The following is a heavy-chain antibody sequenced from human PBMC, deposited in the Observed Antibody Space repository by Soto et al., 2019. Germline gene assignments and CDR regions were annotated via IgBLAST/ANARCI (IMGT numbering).Heavy chain of an antibody. CDR2: ISVYNGDT. CDR3: ARVYCGGDCFSGGDFDY. CDR1: GYTFTTYG. V-gene: IGHV1-18*01. Sequence: QVQLVQSGPAVKKAGSAVKVSCKTSGYTFTTYGISWIRQAPGQGLEWIAWISVYNGDTNYAQNVQGRVTMTTDTLTTTAYLELRSLRSDDTAVYYCARVYCGGDCFSGGDFDYWGQGTLVTVS. D-gene: IGHD2-21*01. J-gene: IGHJ4*02.